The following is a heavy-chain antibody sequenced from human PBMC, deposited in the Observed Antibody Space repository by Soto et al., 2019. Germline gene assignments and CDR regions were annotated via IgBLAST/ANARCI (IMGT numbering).Heavy chain of an antibody. CDR2: ISSSSDYI. J-gene: IGHJ4*02. V-gene: IGHV3-21*04. CDR3: ASSAISDSSGYYRPFDD. D-gene: IGHD3-22*01. Sequence: GRSLGLSCAASGFTFSRESMNWVRQAPGKGLEWVSSISSSSDYIYYAVSVKGRFTISRDNAKNSLYLQMNSLRAEDTAVYYCASSAISDSSGYYRPFDDWGQRNLLTVSS. CDR1: GFTFSRES.